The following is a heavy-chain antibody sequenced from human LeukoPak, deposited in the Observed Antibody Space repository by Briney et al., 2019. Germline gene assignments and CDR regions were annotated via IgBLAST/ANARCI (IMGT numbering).Heavy chain of an antibody. Sequence: ASVKVSCKASGYTFTSYDINWVRQATGQGLEWMGWMNPNSGNTGYAQKLQGRVTMTTDTSTSTAYMELRSLRSDDTAVYYCARVMYYGDYDFDYWGQGTLVTVSS. J-gene: IGHJ4*02. CDR3: ARVMYYGDYDFDY. V-gene: IGHV1-8*01. D-gene: IGHD4-17*01. CDR1: GYTFTSYD. CDR2: MNPNSGNT.